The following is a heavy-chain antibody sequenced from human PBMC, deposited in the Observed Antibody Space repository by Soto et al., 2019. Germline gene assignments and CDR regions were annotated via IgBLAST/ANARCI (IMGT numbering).Heavy chain of an antibody. J-gene: IGHJ1*01. CDR2: IYHSGTT. CDR3: MITYNAGYNLYSFQ. V-gene: IGHV4-38-2*01. D-gene: IGHD3-16*01. CDR1: GGSIISNYW. Sequence: SETLSLTCAVSGGSIISNYWWACIRQSPGEELVWIGSIYHSGTTYYNPSLESRVIISVDTSESRFALRLTSVTAAASAVYYCMITYNAGYNLYSFQ.